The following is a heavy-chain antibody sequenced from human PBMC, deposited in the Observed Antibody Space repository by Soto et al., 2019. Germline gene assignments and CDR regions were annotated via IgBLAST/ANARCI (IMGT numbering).Heavy chain of an antibody. CDR1: GDTFRTYG. D-gene: IGHD6-13*01. CDR2: IIPMFGTA. CDR3: ARAAGYSSVLHYLGY. V-gene: IGHV1-69*13. Sequence: KQTGASVKVSCKASGDTFRTYGFTWVRQAPGQGLEWMGGIIPMFGTANYAQKFQGRVTITADDSTSTAYMEVNKLRSEDTAVYYCARAAGYSSVLHYLGYWGQGTPVTVSS. J-gene: IGHJ4*02.